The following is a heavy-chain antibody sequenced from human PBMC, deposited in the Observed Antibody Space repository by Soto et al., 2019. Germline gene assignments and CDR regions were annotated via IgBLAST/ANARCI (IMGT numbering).Heavy chain of an antibody. J-gene: IGHJ4*02. CDR3: ARDSPIGSTYSGYDAIDS. CDR2: TIPLLNVA. CDR1: GGTFSTST. D-gene: IGHD5-12*01. Sequence: QVQLVQSGAEVKKPGSSVKVSCKASGGTFSTSTFTWVRQAPGQGLEWMGRTIPLLNVADYAQDFQGRVTITADKSPSPAYMELTSLTSKDTAVYYCARDSPIGSTYSGYDAIDSWGQGTLVTVSS. V-gene: IGHV1-69*08.